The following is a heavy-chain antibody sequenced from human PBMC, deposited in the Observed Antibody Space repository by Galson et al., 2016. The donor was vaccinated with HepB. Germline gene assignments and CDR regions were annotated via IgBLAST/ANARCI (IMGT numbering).Heavy chain of an antibody. CDR3: YVHSTGLGDH. D-gene: IGHD1-14*01. J-gene: IGHJ4*02. CDR1: GFTFSAYA. V-gene: IGHV3-23*01. Sequence: SLRLSCAASGFTFSAYAMSWVRQAPGKGLEWVAGIGYSAAHTSYAYSVKGRFTISRGNSKHTLYLQMNSLRADDTAVYYFYVHSTGLGDHWGQGTLVTVSS. CDR2: IGYSAAHT.